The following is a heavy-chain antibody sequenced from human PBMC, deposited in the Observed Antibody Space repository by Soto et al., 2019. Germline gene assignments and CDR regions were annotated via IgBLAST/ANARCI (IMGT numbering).Heavy chain of an antibody. J-gene: IGHJ4*02. D-gene: IGHD5-18*01. CDR2: INHSGST. CDR3: ARGGDSYGSYYFDY. Sequence: SETLSLTCAVYGGSFSGYYWSWIRQPPGKGLEWIGEINHSGSTNYNPSPKSRVTISVETSKNQFSLKLSSVTAADTAVYYCARGGDSYGSYYFDYWGQGTLVTVSS. V-gene: IGHV4-34*01. CDR1: GGSFSGYY.